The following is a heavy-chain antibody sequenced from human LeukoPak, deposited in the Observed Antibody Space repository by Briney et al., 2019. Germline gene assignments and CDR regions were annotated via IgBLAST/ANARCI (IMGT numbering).Heavy chain of an antibody. CDR2: IYYSGST. J-gene: IGHJ6*03. CDR3: ARGEQLAPYYMDV. D-gene: IGHD6-13*01. CDR1: GGSFSGYY. Sequence: SETLSLTCAVYGGSFSGYYWSWIRQPPGKGLEWIGYIYYSGSTNYNPSLKSRVTISVDTSKNQFSLKLSSVTAADTAVYYCARGEQLAPYYMDVWGKGTTVTVSS. V-gene: IGHV4-59*01.